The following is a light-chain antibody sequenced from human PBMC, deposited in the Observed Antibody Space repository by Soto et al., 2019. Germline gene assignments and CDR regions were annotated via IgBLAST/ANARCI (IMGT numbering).Light chain of an antibody. V-gene: IGKV3-20*01. Sequence: EIVLTQSPGTLSLSPGERATLSCRASQSVSSSYLAWYQQKPGQAPRLLIYGASSRATGIPDRFSGSGSGTDFPLTISRLESEDFAVYYGQQYGSSPWTFGQGTKVEIK. CDR2: GAS. J-gene: IGKJ1*01. CDR1: QSVSSSY. CDR3: QQYGSSPWT.